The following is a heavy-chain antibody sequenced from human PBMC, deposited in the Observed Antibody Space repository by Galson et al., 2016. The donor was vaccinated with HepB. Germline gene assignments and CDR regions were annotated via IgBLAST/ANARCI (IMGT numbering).Heavy chain of an antibody. CDR2: ISGSGGRT. V-gene: IGHV3-23*01. D-gene: IGHD3-10*01. J-gene: IGHJ6*02. Sequence: RLSCAASXXXFSSYXXXWVXXAPGKGLEXXXGISGSGGRTYYADSVKGRFTISRDKSKNTVYLQMNSLRVEDXALYYCAKDGSFASGSALFGMDVGGQXXXVTXXS. CDR3: AKDGSFASGSALFGMDV. CDR1: XXXFSSYX.